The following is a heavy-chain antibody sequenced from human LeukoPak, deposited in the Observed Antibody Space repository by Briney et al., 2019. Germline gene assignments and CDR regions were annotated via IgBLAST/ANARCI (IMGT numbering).Heavy chain of an antibody. D-gene: IGHD3-3*01. CDR2: IYSGST. CDR3: AKTRGITIFGVVIT. Sequence: GGSLRLSCTVSGFTVSSNSMSWVRQAPGKGLEWVSFIYSGSTHYSDSVKGRFTISRDNSKNTLYLQMNSLRAEDTAVYYCAKTRGITIFGVVITWGQGTLVTVSS. CDR1: GFTVSSNS. J-gene: IGHJ5*02. V-gene: IGHV3-53*01.